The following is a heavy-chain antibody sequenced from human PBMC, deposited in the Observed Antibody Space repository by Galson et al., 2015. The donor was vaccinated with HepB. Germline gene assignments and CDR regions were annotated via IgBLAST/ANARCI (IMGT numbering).Heavy chain of an antibody. Sequence: SETLSLTCTVSGGSISSYYWSWIRQPPGKGLEWIGYIYYSGSTNYNPSLKSRVTISVDTSKNQFPLKLRSDDTAVYYCARAELWKVSHMYNWNYWGQGTTVTVSS. CDR3: ARAELWKVSHMYNWNY. CDR2: IYYSGST. V-gene: IGHV4-59*01. D-gene: IGHD1-7*01. CDR1: GGSISSYY. J-gene: IGHJ6*02.